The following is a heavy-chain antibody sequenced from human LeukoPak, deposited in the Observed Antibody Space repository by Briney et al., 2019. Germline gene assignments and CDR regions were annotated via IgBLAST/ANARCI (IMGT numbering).Heavy chain of an antibody. CDR1: GGSISSSSYY. CDR3: ARGTMVRASDYYYMDV. D-gene: IGHD3-10*01. J-gene: IGHJ6*03. Sequence: NPSETLSLTCTVSGGSISSSSYYWGWIRQPPGKGLEWIGRIYTSGSTNYNPSLKSRVTMSVDTSKNQFSLKLSSVTAADTAVYYCARGTMVRASDYYYMDVWGKGTTVTVSS. V-gene: IGHV4-39*07. CDR2: IYTSGST.